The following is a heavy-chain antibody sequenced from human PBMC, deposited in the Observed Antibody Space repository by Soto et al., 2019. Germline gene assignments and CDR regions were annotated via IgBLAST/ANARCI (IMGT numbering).Heavy chain of an antibody. CDR3: ARVFWGGVDY. CDR2: IYHSGST. Sequence: QLQLQESGSGLVKPSQTLSLTCAVSGGSISSGGYSWSWIRQPPGKGLEWIGYIYHSGSTYYNPSLMSRVTISVDRSKNQCSLKLSSVTAADTAGYYYARVFWGGVDYWGQGTLVTVSS. D-gene: IGHD7-27*01. J-gene: IGHJ4*02. CDR1: GGSISSGGYS. V-gene: IGHV4-30-2*01.